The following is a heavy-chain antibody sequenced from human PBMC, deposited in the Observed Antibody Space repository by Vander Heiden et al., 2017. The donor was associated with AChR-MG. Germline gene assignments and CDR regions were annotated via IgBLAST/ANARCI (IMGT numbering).Heavy chain of an antibody. CDR2: ITPEGSEK. Sequence: EVQLMESGGGLAQPGGSLRLPCEASAFPLRITHIQWVRQAPGKGLEWVANITPEGSEKQYVDSVKGRFTISRDNAKNSMSLKMNSLRAEDTAGYYCASRSRDYWGQGTVVAVSS. CDR3: ASRSRDY. V-gene: IGHV3-7*01. J-gene: IGHJ4*02. CDR1: AFPLRITH.